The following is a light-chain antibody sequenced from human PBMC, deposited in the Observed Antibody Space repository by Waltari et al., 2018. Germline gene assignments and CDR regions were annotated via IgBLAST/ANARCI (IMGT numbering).Light chain of an antibody. CDR1: QTVSSFY. CDR2: SAS. V-gene: IGKV3-20*01. J-gene: IGKJ1*01. CDR3: QQYGSSPRT. Sequence: ETVLTQSPGTLSLSPGERATLSCRASQTVSSFYLAWYQQKPGQAPRLLIYSASSRATGIPDRFSGSGSGTDFTLTISRLEPEDCAVYYCQQYGSSPRTFGQGTKVEIK.